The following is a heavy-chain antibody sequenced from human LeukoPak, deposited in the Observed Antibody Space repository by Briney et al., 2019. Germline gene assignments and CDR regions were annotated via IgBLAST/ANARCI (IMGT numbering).Heavy chain of an antibody. CDR1: GFTFSSYE. D-gene: IGHD2-2*01. CDR3: ARGRPSYCSSTSCYRVDYYYYGMDV. CDR2: ISSSGSTI. V-gene: IGHV3-48*03. Sequence: TGGSLRLSCAASGFTFSSYEMNWVRQAPGKGLEWVSYISSSGSTIYYADSVKGRFTISRDNAKNSLYLQMNSLRAEDTAAYYCARGRPSYCSSTSCYRVDYYYYGMDVWGQGTTVTVSS. J-gene: IGHJ6*02.